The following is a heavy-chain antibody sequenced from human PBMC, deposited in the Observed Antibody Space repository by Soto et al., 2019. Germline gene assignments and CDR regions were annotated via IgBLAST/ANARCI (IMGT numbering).Heavy chain of an antibody. V-gene: IGHV4-34*01. D-gene: IGHD5-18*01. CDR2: INHSGST. CDR3: ARAPXRGIQLWFPHYYYGMDV. Sequence: SETLSLTCPVYGGSFSCYYWSWIRQPPGKGLEWIGEINHSGSTNYNPSLKSRVTISVDTSKNQFSLKLSSVTAAGTAVYYCARAPXRGIQLWFPHYYYGMDVWGQGTTVTVSS. CDR1: GGSFSCYY. J-gene: IGHJ6*02.